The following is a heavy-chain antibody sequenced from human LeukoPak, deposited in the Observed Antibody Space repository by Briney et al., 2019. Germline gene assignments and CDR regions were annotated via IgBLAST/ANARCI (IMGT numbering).Heavy chain of an antibody. D-gene: IGHD2-15*01. CDR1: GGSISSGGYS. J-gene: IGHJ6*03. CDR2: IYYSGST. V-gene: IGHV4-30-4*07. Sequence: SETLSLTCAVSGGSISSGGYSWSWIRQPPGKGLEWIGYIYYSGSTNYNPSLKSRVTISVDTSKNQFSLKLSSVTAADTAVYYCARDETNCSGGSCLPNYYYYMDVWGKGTTVTVSS. CDR3: ARDETNCSGGSCLPNYYYYMDV.